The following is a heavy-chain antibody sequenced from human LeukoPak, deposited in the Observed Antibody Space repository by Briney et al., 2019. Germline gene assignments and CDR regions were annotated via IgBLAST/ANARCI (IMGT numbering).Heavy chain of an antibody. CDR2: ISYDGSNK. Sequence: GGSLRLSCAASGFTFSSYAMHWVRQAPGKGLEWVAVISYDGSNKYYADSVKGRFTISRDNSKNTLYLQMNSLRAEDTAVYYCARDRGGDGNWYFDLWGRGTLVAVSS. CDR1: GFTFSSYA. V-gene: IGHV3-30*04. J-gene: IGHJ2*01. D-gene: IGHD3-16*01. CDR3: ARDRGGDGNWYFDL.